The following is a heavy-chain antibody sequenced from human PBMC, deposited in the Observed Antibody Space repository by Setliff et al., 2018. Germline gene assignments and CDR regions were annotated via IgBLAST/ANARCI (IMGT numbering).Heavy chain of an antibody. CDR3: AAPTGYSSGWYDAFDI. V-gene: IGHV1-58*01. CDR2: IVVGSGNT. D-gene: IGHD6-19*01. Sequence: SVKVSCKASGFTFTSSAVQWVRQARGQRLEWIGWIVVGSGNTNYAQKFQERVTITRDMSTSTAYMELSSLRPEDTAVYYCAAPTGYSSGWYDAFDIWGQGTMVTVSS. CDR1: GFTFTSSA. J-gene: IGHJ3*02.